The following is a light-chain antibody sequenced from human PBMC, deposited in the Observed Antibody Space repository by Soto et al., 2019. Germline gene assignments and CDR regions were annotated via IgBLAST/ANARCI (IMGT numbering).Light chain of an antibody. Sequence: DSHMTQSPSTLSGCLLDVVTITCRDLQTISSWLAWYQQKPGKAPKLLIYKASTLKSGVPSRFSGSGSGTEFTLTISSLQPDDFATYYCQHYNSYSEAFGQGTKVDI. CDR1: QTISSW. V-gene: IGKV1-5*03. CDR3: QHYNSYSEA. J-gene: IGKJ1*01. CDR2: KAS.